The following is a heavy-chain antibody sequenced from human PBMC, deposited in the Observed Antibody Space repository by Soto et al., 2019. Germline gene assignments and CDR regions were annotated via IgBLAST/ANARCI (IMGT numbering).Heavy chain of an antibody. CDR1: GFTFSSYA. CDR3: AYNYYDSSGYEYYYYGMDV. V-gene: IGHV3-23*01. Sequence: GGSLRLSCAASGFTFSSYAMSWVRQAPGKGLEWVSAISGSGGSTYYADSVKGRFTISRDNSKNTLYLQMNSLRAKDTAVYYCAYNYYDSSGYEYYYYGMDVWGQGTTVTVSS. J-gene: IGHJ6*02. CDR2: ISGSGGST. D-gene: IGHD3-22*01.